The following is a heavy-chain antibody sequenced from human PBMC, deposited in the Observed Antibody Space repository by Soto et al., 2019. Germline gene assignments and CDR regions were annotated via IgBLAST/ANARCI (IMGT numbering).Heavy chain of an antibody. CDR2: ISSSGSTI. CDR1: GFTFSDYY. Sequence: GSLRLSCAASGFTFSDYYMSWIRQAPGKGLEWVSYISSSGSTIYYADSVKGRFTISRDNAKNSLYLQMNSLRAEDTAVYYCARFTIFGVVFDYWGQGTLVTSPQ. CDR3: ARFTIFGVVFDY. V-gene: IGHV3-11*01. D-gene: IGHD3-3*01. J-gene: IGHJ4*02.